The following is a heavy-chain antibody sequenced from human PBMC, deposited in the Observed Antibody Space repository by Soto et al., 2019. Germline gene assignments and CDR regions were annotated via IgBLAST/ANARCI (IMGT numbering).Heavy chain of an antibody. CDR1: VGSVISGSYY. V-gene: IGHV4-61*01. J-gene: IGHJ3*02. D-gene: IGHD1-7*01. Sequence: SETLSLTCTFSVGSVISGSYYWSWIRQPPGKGLEWIGYIYYSGSTNYNPSLKSRVTISVDTSKNQFSLKLSSVTAADTAVYYCASGGTMGAFDIWGQGTMVTVSS. CDR2: IYYSGST. CDR3: ASGGTMGAFDI.